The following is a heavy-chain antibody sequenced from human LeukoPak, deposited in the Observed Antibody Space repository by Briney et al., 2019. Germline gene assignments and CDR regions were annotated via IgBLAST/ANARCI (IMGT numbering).Heavy chain of an antibody. J-gene: IGHJ5*01. CDR3: GRGGGGSPWLDF. Sequence: ASVTVSFKTSGYMFISYSLTWVRKARGQGLEWMGWIRVFSGHTDYAEKLQGRLNLTVDTSTDTAYLELTSLTSDDTAIYYCGRGGGGSPWLDFWGQGSQVTVSS. D-gene: IGHD2-15*01. CDR2: IRVFSGHT. CDR1: GYMFISYS. V-gene: IGHV1-18*01.